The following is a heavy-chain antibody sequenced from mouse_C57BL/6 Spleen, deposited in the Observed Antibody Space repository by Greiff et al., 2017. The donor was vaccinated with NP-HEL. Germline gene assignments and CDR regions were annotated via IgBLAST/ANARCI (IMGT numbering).Heavy chain of an antibody. D-gene: IGHD4-1*01. CDR1: GYTFTDYE. J-gene: IGHJ2*01. CDR3: TRLLQLTGVFDY. CDR2: IDPETGGT. V-gene: IGHV1-15*01. Sequence: VQLQQSGAELVRPGASVTLSCKASGYTFTDYEMHWVKQTPVHGLEWIGAIDPETGGTAYNQKFKGKAILTADKSSSTAYMELRSLTSEDSAVYHCTRLLQLTGVFDYWGQGTTLTVSS.